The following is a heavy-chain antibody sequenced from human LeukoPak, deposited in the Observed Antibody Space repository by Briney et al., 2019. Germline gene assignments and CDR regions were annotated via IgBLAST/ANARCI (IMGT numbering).Heavy chain of an antibody. J-gene: IGHJ4*02. CDR1: GFAFSNYA. Sequence: GGSLRLSCAASGFAFSNYAMSWVRQAPGKGLEWVSTISSGGDNTYYADSVKGRFTISRDNSKITLYLQMNSLRAEDTAVYYCATGETCYYDSSGYYMDYWGQGTLVTVSS. CDR2: ISSGGDNT. D-gene: IGHD3-22*01. CDR3: ATGETCYYDSSGYYMDY. V-gene: IGHV3-23*01.